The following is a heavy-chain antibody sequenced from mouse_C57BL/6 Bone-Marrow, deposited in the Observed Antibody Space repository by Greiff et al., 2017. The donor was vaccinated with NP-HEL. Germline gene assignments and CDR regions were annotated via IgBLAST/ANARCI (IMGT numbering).Heavy chain of an antibody. CDR1: GFTFSSYG. J-gene: IGHJ3*01. D-gene: IGHD2-4*01. CDR3: ASPYDYDVAWFAY. V-gene: IGHV5-6*01. CDR2: ISSGGSYT. Sequence: EVQGVESGGDLVKPGGSLKLSCAASGFTFSSYGMSWVRQTPDKRLEWVATISSGGSYTCYPDSVKGRFTISRDNAKNTLYLQMSSLKSEDTAMYYCASPYDYDVAWFAYWGQGTLVTVSA.